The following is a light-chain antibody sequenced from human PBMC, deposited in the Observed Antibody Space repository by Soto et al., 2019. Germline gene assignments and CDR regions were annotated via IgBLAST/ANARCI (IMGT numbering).Light chain of an antibody. V-gene: IGKV3-15*01. CDR2: AAS. CDR1: QSVSIS. Sequence: EIVRTQSPATLSVSPGQRATLSCRSSQSVSISLAWYQQKPGQAPRLLIYAASTRATGIPDRFSGSGSGTDFTLTISSLQSEDFAVYYCQQYNNWPPLTFGGGTKVDI. J-gene: IGKJ4*01. CDR3: QQYNNWPPLT.